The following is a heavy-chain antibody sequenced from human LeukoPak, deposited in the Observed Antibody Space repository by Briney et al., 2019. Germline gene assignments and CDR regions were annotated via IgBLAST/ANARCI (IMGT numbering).Heavy chain of an antibody. Sequence: LRLSCAASGFTFSSCAMSWVRQPPGKGLEWIGEINHSGSTNYNPSLKSRVTISVDTSKNQFSLKLSSVTAADTAVYYCARTLSWGGAFDYWGQGTLVTVSS. CDR2: INHSGST. D-gene: IGHD3-16*01. V-gene: IGHV4-34*01. CDR1: GFTFSSCA. CDR3: ARTLSWGGAFDY. J-gene: IGHJ4*02.